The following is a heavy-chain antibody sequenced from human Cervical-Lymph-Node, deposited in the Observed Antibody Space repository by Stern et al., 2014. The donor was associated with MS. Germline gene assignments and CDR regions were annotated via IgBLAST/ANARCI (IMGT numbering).Heavy chain of an antibody. Sequence: MQLVESGGGVVQPGRSLRLSCAASGFTFSSYGMHWVRPAPGQGLAWVAVIWYDGSNKYYADSVKGRFTISRDNSKNTLYLQMNSLRAEDTAVYYCARDRGWERDAFDIWGQGTMVTVSS. CDR2: IWYDGSNK. D-gene: IGHD1-26*01. CDR1: GFTFSSYG. V-gene: IGHV3-33*01. J-gene: IGHJ3*02. CDR3: ARDRGWERDAFDI.